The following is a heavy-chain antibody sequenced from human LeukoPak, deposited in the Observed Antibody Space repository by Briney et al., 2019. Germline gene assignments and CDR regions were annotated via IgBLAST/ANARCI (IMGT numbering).Heavy chain of an antibody. J-gene: IGHJ4*02. CDR1: GYSFTSYW. CDR3: ARRDSSGNYYFDY. V-gene: IGHV5-51*01. D-gene: IGHD3-22*01. Sequence: GESLKISCKASGYSFTSYWIGWVRQMPGKGLEWMGIIYPGDFDTRYSPSSQGQVTISADRSISTAYLQWSSLKASDTAMYYCARRDSSGNYYFDYWGQGTLVAVSS. CDR2: IYPGDFDT.